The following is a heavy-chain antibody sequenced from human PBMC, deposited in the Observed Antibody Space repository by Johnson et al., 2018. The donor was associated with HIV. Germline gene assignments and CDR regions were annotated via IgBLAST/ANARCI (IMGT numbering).Heavy chain of an antibody. J-gene: IGHJ3*02. CDR3: AKWSIVGATFSDAFDI. D-gene: IGHD1-26*01. CDR2: ISYDGGNK. V-gene: IGHV3-30*18. CDR1: GFTFSSHG. Sequence: QVQLVESGGGLVPPGRSLRLSSSASGFTFSSHGMHWVRQAPGKGLEWVAVISYDGGNKYYADSVKGRFTISRDNSKNTLYLQMNSLRAEDTAVYYCAKWSIVGATFSDAFDIWGQGTMVTVSS.